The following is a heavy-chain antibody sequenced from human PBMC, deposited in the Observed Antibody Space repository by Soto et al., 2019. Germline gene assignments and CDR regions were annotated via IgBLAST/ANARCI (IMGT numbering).Heavy chain of an antibody. D-gene: IGHD2-21*01. CDR3: ARDSWPLGDSCAFDI. J-gene: IGHJ3*02. CDR2: IYYSGSN. CDR1: GGSLSSYY. Sequence: QVQLQESGPGLVKPSETLSLTCTVSGGSLSSYYWSWLRQPPGKGLEWLGYIYYSGSNNYNPSLKSRVTISVDMSKNQFSLKLSSVTAADTAVYYCARDSWPLGDSCAFDIWGQGTMVTVSS. V-gene: IGHV4-59*01.